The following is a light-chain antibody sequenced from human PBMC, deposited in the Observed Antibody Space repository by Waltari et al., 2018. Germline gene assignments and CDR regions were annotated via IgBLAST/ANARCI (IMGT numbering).Light chain of an antibody. J-gene: IGKJ1*01. CDR2: GAS. CDR3: QHYVRLPAT. Sequence: EIVLTQSPGSLSSSPGERVTLSCRASQSVSRALAWYQQKPGQAPRLLIFGASNRATGIPDRFSGICSETDFCLTISILEPEDFAVYYCQHYVRLPATFGRGTKVEIK. CDR1: QSVSRA. V-gene: IGKV3-20*01.